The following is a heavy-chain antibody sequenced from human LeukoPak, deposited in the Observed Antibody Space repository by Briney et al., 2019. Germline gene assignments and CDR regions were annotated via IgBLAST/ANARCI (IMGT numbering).Heavy chain of an antibody. CDR3: KGGYCSGGTCYIRGFDP. Sequence: SVKVSCKASGGTFSNYAISWMRQDPGQGPEWMGGIIPSFGTANYAQKFEGRVNITADESTNIAYMELRSLRSEDAAVYCAKGGYCSGGTCYIRGFDPWGQGTLVTVSS. V-gene: IGHV1-69*01. CDR1: GGTFSNYA. CDR2: IIPSFGTA. D-gene: IGHD2-15*01. J-gene: IGHJ5*02.